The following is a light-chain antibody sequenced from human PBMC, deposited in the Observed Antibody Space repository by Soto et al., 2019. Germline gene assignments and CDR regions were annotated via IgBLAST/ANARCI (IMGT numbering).Light chain of an antibody. V-gene: IGKV3-15*01. CDR3: QQYHNWPLT. J-gene: IGKJ4*01. CDR2: GAT. Sequence: EIVMTQSPVTLSVSPGERATLSCRASQSVSNNLAWYQQKPGQAPRVLIFGATSRATGIPVRFSGSGSGTEFSLTISSLQSEDFAVYYCQQYHNWPLTFGGGTKVDNK. CDR1: QSVSNN.